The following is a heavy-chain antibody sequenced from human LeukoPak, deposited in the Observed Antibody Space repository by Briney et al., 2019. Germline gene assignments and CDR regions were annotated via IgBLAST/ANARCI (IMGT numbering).Heavy chain of an antibody. Sequence: PGGSLRLSCAASGFTFSAYSMNWVRQAPGKGLEWVSSISTGSSYIYYADSVKGRFTISIENAKNSLYLQMNSLRAEDTAVYYCARDSTPYDSSGYCYDYWGQGTLVTVSS. J-gene: IGHJ4*02. CDR1: GFTFSAYS. D-gene: IGHD3-22*01. CDR3: ARDSTPYDSSGYCYDY. CDR2: ISTGSSYI. V-gene: IGHV3-21*01.